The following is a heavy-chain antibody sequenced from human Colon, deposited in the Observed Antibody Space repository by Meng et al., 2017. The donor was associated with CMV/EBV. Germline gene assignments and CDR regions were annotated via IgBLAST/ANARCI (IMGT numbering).Heavy chain of an antibody. V-gene: IGHV3-30*18. CDR1: AFTFTING. D-gene: IGHD3-22*01. Sequence: VAAFTFTINGKNWVRQTPGKWLEWVAVIAIDSSKKCYGDSVKGRFTISRDNSKNTLYLQMNSLRPEDTAVYCCANVFSYDSTGYHDYWGQGTLVTVSS. CDR3: ANVFSYDSTGYHDY. CDR2: IAIDSSKK. J-gene: IGHJ4*02.